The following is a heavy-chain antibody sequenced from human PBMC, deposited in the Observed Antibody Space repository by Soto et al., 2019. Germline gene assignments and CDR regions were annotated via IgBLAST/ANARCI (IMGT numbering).Heavy chain of an antibody. CDR3: AKALGELSPESYDY. D-gene: IGHD3-16*02. Sequence: QVQLVESGGGVVQPGRSLRLSCAASGFTFSDFGMHWVRQAPGKGLEWVAFISYDGSNKFHADSVTGRFTISRDNSKNTLYQQMNSLRAEDTAVYYCAKALGELSPESYDYWGQGTLVTVSS. CDR1: GFTFSDFG. CDR2: ISYDGSNK. J-gene: IGHJ4*02. V-gene: IGHV3-30*18.